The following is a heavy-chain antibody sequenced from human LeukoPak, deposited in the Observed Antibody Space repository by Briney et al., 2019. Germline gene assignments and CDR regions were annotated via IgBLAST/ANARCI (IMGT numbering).Heavy chain of an antibody. CDR3: ARDQVKGMNYYYYMDV. CDR2: ISSSGSTI. D-gene: IGHD4-11*01. CDR1: GFTFSSYE. J-gene: IGHJ6*03. V-gene: IGHV3-48*03. Sequence: GGSLRLSCAASGFTFSSYEMNWVRQAPGKGLEWVSYISSSGSTIYYADSVKGRFTISRDNAKNSLYLQMNSLRAEDAAVYYCARDQVKGMNYYYYMDVWGKGTTVTVSS.